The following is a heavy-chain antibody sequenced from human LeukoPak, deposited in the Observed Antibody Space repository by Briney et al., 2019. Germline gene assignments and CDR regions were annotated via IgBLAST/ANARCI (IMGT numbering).Heavy chain of an antibody. J-gene: IGHJ3*02. D-gene: IGHD4-17*01. CDR1: GGSISRHY. CDR3: ARLLNNDNAGDPDTFDM. V-gene: IGHV4-59*08. Sequence: SETLSLTCSVSGGSISRHYWSWIRHPPGKELEWIGYISYTGSTRYNPSVQSRVTISLDTSKTHFSLKLSSVTAADTAVYYCARLLNNDNAGDPDTFDMWGPGTMVTVSS. CDR2: ISYTGST.